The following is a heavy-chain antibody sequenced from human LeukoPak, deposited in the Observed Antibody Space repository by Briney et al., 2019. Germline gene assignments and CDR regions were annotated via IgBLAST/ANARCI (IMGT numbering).Heavy chain of an antibody. D-gene: IGHD1-26*01. V-gene: IGHV4-34*01. CDR1: GGSFSGYY. Sequence: PSETLSLTCAVYGGSFSGYYCSWIRQPPGKGLEWIGEINHSGSTNYNPSLKSRVTISVDTSKNQFSLKLSFVTAADTAVYYCAGVIVGAIPDHDYYYYYGMDVWGQGTTVTVSS. CDR2: INHSGST. J-gene: IGHJ6*02. CDR3: AGVIVGAIPDHDYYYYYGMDV.